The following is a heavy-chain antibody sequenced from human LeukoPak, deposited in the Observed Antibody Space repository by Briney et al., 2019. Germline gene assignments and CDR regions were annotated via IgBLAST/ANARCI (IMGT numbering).Heavy chain of an antibody. V-gene: IGHV3-30*04. CDR3: AKPVTHYDSSGYYSS. J-gene: IGHJ5*02. CDR2: ISYDGSNK. D-gene: IGHD3-22*01. CDR1: GFTFSSYA. Sequence: GRSLRLSCAASGFTFSSYAMHWVRQAPGKGLEWVAVISYDGSNKYYADSVKGRFTISRDNSKNTLYLQMNSLRAEDTAVYYCAKPVTHYDSSGYYSSWGQGTLVTVSS.